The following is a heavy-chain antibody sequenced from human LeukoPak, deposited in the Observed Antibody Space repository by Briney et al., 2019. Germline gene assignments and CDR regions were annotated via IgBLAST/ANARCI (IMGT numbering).Heavy chain of an antibody. D-gene: IGHD3-22*01. CDR2: IYYSGST. Sequence: PSETLSLTCTVSGGSISSGGYYWSWLRQPPGKGLEWIGYIYYSGSTYYNPSLKSRVTISVDTSKNQFSLKLSSVTAADTAVYYCAGTDSRGYYFNSWGQGTLVTVSS. CDR3: AGTDSRGYYFNS. J-gene: IGHJ4*02. V-gene: IGHV4-30-4*01. CDR1: GGSISSGGYY.